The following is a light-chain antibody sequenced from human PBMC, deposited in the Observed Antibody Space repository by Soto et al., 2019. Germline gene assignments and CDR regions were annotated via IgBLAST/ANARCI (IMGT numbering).Light chain of an antibody. CDR3: GAWDDTLNGLV. CDR1: TSNIGKNT. Sequence: QSVLTQPPSVSAGPGQRGTISCAGSTSNIGKNTVNWYQQLPGEAPKLFIYYDDLLASGVSDRFSGSKSGTSASLAISGLQSEDEADYYCGAWDDTLNGLVFGGGTKVTVL. J-gene: IGLJ3*02. CDR2: YDD. V-gene: IGLV1-36*01.